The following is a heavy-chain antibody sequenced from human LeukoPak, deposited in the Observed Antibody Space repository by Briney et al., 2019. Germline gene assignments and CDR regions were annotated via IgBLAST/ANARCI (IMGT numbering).Heavy chain of an antibody. D-gene: IGHD2-2*01. CDR2: MNPNSGNT. V-gene: IGHV1-8*01. CDR1: GYTFTSYD. J-gene: IGHJ5*02. CDR3: ARVPYCSTASCYSA. Sequence: ASVKVSCKASGYTFTSYDINWVRQATGQGLEWMGWMNPNSGNTGYAQKFQGRVTMTRDTSISTAYMEVSRLRSDDTAIYYCARVPYCSTASCYSAWGQGTLVTVAS.